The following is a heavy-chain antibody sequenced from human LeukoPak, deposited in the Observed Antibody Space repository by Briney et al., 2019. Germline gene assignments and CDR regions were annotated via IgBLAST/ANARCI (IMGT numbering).Heavy chain of an antibody. V-gene: IGHV1-69*06. CDR1: GGTFSSYA. CDR2: IIPIFGTA. CDR3: ATSFSGSYPIDY. J-gene: IGHJ4*02. Sequence: ASVKVSCKASGGTFSSYAISWVRQAPGQGLEWMGGIIPIFGTANYAQKFQGRVTMTEDTSTDTAYMELSSLRSEDTALYYCATSFSGSYPIDYWGQGTLVTVSS. D-gene: IGHD1-26*01.